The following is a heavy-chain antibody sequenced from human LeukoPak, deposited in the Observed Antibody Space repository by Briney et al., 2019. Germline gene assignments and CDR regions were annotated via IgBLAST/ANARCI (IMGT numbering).Heavy chain of an antibody. D-gene: IGHD3-3*01. CDR2: ISGSGGST. V-gene: IGHV3-23*01. CDR3: AKDKRFLEWLFPV. J-gene: IGHJ4*02. CDR1: GFTFSSYA. Sequence: GGSLRLSCAASGFTFSSYAMSWVRQAPGKGLEWVSAISGSGGSTYYTDSVKGRFTISRDNSKNTLYLQMNSLRAEDTAVYYCAKDKRFLEWLFPVWGQGTLVTVSS.